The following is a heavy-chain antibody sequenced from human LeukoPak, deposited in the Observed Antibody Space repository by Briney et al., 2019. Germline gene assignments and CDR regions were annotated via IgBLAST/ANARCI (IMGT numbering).Heavy chain of an antibody. CDR1: DPSINTYY. V-gene: IGHV4-4*07. CDR2: LHATGTT. D-gene: IGHD3-10*01. J-gene: IGHJ4*02. CDR3: AKVAKYYYGPETYFFFEN. Sequence: SETLSVTCTVSDPSINTYYWSWIRQPAGKGLERIGHLHATGTTNYNPFIKSRVTMSIDTSKNQFSLKLRSVTAADTAVYYCAKVAKYYYGPETYFFFENWGQGTLVTVSS.